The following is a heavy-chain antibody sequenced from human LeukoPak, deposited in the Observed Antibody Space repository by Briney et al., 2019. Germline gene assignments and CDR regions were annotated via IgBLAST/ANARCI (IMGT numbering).Heavy chain of an antibody. Sequence: PGGSLRLSCAASGFSLNSYIMHWVRQAPGKGLEWVAVISYDGSNKYYADSVKGRFTISRDNSKNTLYLQMNSLRAEDTAVYYCARREEYYYDSSGYYPDYWGQGTLVTVSS. CDR2: ISYDGSNK. V-gene: IGHV3-30*19. D-gene: IGHD3-22*01. J-gene: IGHJ4*02. CDR1: GFSLNSYI. CDR3: ARREEYYYDSSGYYPDY.